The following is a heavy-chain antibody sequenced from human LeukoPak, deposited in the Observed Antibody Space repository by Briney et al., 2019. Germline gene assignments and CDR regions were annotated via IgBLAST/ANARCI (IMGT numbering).Heavy chain of an antibody. J-gene: IGHJ4*02. V-gene: IGHV3-30-3*01. D-gene: IGHD3-10*01. Sequence: TGGSLRLSCAASGFTFSSYAMHWVRQAPGKGLEWVAVISYDGSNKYYADSVKGRFTISRDNSKNTLYLQMNSLRAEDTAVYYCARDGESGYYFDYWGQGTLVTVSS. CDR3: ARDGESGYYFDY. CDR1: GFTFSSYA. CDR2: ISYDGSNK.